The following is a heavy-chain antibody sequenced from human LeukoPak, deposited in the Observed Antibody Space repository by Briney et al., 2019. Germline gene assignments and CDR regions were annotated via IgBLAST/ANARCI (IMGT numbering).Heavy chain of an antibody. V-gene: IGHV3-23*01. CDR1: GFTFSSYS. J-gene: IGHJ3*02. D-gene: IGHD3-22*01. CDR2: ISGSGGST. CDR3: ASRDSSGYYGAFDI. Sequence: GGSLRLSCAASGFTFSSYSMSWVRQAPGKGLEWVSAISGSGGSTYYADSVKGRFTISRDNSKNTLYLQMNSLRAEDTAVYYCASRDSSGYYGAFDIWGQGTMVTVSS.